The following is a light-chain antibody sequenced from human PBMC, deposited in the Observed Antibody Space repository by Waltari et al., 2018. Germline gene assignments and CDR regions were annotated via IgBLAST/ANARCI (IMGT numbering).Light chain of an antibody. V-gene: IGLV2-11*01. CDR2: DVS. CDR1: SRDVGSYSA. CDR3: CSYAGSYSVV. J-gene: IGLJ2*01. Sequence: SALVQPRPDPLSLDLAVTPPCTVTSRDVGSYSAFSWYQQHQGKAPKLMIYDVSKRPSGVPDRFSGSKSGNTASLTISGLQAEDEADYYCCSYAGSYSVVFGGGTKLTVL.